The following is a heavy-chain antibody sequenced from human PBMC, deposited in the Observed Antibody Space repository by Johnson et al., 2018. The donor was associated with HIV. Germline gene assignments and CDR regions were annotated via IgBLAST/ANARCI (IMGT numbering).Heavy chain of an antibody. J-gene: IGHJ3*02. CDR1: EFGVSNNF. V-gene: IGHV3-66*03. CDR3: AREGGDCSSTSCYQDAFDI. Sequence: MLLVESGGGLIQPGGSLRLSCAASEFGVSNNFMGWVRQAPGKGLEWLSVIYSDGSTYYADSVKGRFTISRDNSKNTLYLQMNSLRAEDTAVYYCAREGGDCSSTSCYQDAFDIWGQGTMVTVSS. CDR2: IYSDGST. D-gene: IGHD2-2*01.